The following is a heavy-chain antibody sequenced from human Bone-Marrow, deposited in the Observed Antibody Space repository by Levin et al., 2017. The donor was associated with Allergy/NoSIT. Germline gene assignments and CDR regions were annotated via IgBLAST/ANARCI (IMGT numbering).Heavy chain of an antibody. CDR3: AREGSPAAAFGLGNWFDP. Sequence: GASVKVSCKASGYTFTSYAMHWVRQAPGQRLEWMGWINAGNGNTKYSQKFQGRVTITRDTSASTAYMELSSLRSEDTAVYYCAREGSPAAAFGLGNWFDPWGQGTLVTVSS. J-gene: IGHJ5*02. CDR1: GYTFTSYA. D-gene: IGHD3/OR15-3a*01. CDR2: INAGNGNT. V-gene: IGHV1-3*01.